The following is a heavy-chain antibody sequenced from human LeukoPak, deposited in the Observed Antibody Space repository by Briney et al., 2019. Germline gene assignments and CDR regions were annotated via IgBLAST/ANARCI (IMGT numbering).Heavy chain of an antibody. CDR1: GDTFSYYG. J-gene: IGHJ4*02. V-gene: IGHV1-69*04. D-gene: IGHD2-21*02. Sequence: SVKVSCKASGDTFSYYGINWLRQAPGQGLEWMGRIIPTRDISNLAQKFQGRVAITADGSTDTAYLELSRLRSEDTAVYYCVRALGVVSDSALAYWGQGTPVTVSS. CDR2: IIPTRDIS. CDR3: VRALGVVSDSALAY.